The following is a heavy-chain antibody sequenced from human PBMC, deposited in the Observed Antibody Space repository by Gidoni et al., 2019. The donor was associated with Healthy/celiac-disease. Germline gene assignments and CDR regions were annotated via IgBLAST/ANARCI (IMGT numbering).Heavy chain of an antibody. V-gene: IGHV5-51*01. CDR1: GYSFTSYW. J-gene: IGHJ6*02. Sequence: EVQLVQSGAEVKKPGESLKISCKGSGYSFTSYWIGWVRQMPGKGLEWMGIIYPGDSDTRYSPSFQGQVTISADKSISTAYLQWSSLKASDTAMYYCARQTIFGVVNLYYYYGMDVWGQGTTVTVSS. CDR3: ARQTIFGVVNLYYYYGMDV. D-gene: IGHD3-3*01. CDR2: IYPGDSDT.